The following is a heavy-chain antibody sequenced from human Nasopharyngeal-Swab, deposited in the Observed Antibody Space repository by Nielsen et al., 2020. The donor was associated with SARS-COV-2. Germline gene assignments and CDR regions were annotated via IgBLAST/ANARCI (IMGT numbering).Heavy chain of an antibody. J-gene: IGHJ4*02. CDR2: IKSRSDGGTT. D-gene: IGHD5-18*01. CDR1: GLTFSKAC. CDR3: STGGYTSGLDY. Sequence: GGSLRLSCAASGLTFSKACMNWVRQAPGRGLEWVGRIKSRSDGGTTYYAAPVKGRFTISRDDSENTVYLQMNSLQTDDTAVYYCSTGGYTSGLDYWGQGTLVTVSS. V-gene: IGHV3-15*01.